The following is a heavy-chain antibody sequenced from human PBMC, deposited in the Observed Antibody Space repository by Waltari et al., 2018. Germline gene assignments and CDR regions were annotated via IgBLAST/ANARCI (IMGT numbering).Heavy chain of an antibody. CDR3: ARDSSDQLPHY. D-gene: IGHD2-2*01. CDR2: IYHSGST. V-gene: IGHV4-38-2*02. Sequence: QVQLQESGPGLVKPSETLSLTCTVSGYSISSGYYWGWIRQPPGKGLEWIGSIYHSGSTYYNPSLKSRVTISVDTSKNQFSLKLSSVTAAVTAVYYCARDSSDQLPHYWGQGTLVTVSS. J-gene: IGHJ4*02. CDR1: GYSISSGYY.